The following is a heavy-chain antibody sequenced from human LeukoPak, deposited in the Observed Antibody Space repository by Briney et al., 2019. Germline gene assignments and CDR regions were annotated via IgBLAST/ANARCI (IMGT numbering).Heavy chain of an antibody. V-gene: IGHV3-13*01. CDR1: GFTFSNYD. CDR3: VRQPDSARYGFDF. Sequence: GSLRLSCSASGFTFSNYDIHWVRQATGKGLEWVSAIGSSGDTYYIDSVKGRFTISRESAKNSLYLQMNSLRAEDTAVYYCVRQPDSARYGFDFWGQGTLVTVSS. D-gene: IGHD1-26*01. CDR2: IGSSGDT. J-gene: IGHJ4*02.